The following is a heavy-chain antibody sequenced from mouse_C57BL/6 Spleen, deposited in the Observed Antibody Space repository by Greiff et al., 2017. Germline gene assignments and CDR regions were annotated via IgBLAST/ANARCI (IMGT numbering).Heavy chain of an antibody. CDR3: ARQDYSNYEFAY. Sequence: QVQLQQSGAELARPGASVKLSCKASGYTFTSYGISWVKQRTGQGLEWIGEIYPRSGNTYYNEKFKGKATLTADKSSSTAYMELRSLTSEDSAVYFCARQDYSNYEFAYGGQGTLVTVSA. D-gene: IGHD2-5*01. V-gene: IGHV1-81*01. J-gene: IGHJ3*01. CDR2: IYPRSGNT. CDR1: GYTFTSYG.